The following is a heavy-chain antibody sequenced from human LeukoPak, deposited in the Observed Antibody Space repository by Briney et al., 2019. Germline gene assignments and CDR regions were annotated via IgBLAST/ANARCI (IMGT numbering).Heavy chain of an antibody. Sequence: GGSLRLSCAASGFTFSSYSMNWVRQAPGKGLEWVSSISSSSSSYIYYADSVKGRFTISRDNAKNSLYLQMNSLRAEDTAVYYCARATHDYGDYVDYYYYYGMDVWGKGTTVTVSS. CDR2: ISSSSSSYI. CDR3: ARATHDYGDYVDYYYYYGMDV. J-gene: IGHJ6*04. CDR1: GFTFSSYS. V-gene: IGHV3-21*01. D-gene: IGHD4-17*01.